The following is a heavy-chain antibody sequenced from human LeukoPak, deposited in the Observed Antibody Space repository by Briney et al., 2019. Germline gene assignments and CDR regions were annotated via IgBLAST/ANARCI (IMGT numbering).Heavy chain of an antibody. CDR2: ISAYNGNT. V-gene: IGHV1-18*01. J-gene: IGHJ3*02. CDR1: GYTFTSYG. CDR3: ATDRATVVTPVVGAFDI. D-gene: IGHD4-23*01. Sequence: ASVTVSCKASGYTFTSYGISWVRQAPGQGLEWMGWISAYNGNTNYAQKFQGRVTMTEDTSTDTAYMELSSLRSEDTAVYYCATDRATVVTPVVGAFDIWGQGTMVTVSS.